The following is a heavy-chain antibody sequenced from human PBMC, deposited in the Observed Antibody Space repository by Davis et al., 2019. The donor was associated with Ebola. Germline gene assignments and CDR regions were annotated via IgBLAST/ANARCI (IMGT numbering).Heavy chain of an antibody. CDR2: TSSSSSYI. CDR1: GFTFSSYS. V-gene: IGHV3-21*01. D-gene: IGHD1-26*01. Sequence: GESLKISCAASGFTFSSYSMNWVRQAPGKGLEWVSSTSSSSSYIYYADSVKGRFTISRDNAKNSLYLQMNSLRAEDTAVYYCARDHSVGGLYYFDYWGQGTLVTVSS. CDR3: ARDHSVGGLYYFDY. J-gene: IGHJ4*02.